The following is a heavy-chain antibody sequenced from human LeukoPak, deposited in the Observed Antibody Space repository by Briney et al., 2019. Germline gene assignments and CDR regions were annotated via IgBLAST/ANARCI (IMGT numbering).Heavy chain of an antibody. CDR2: IYYSGST. Sequence: SETLSLTCTVSGGSISSHYWSWIRQPPGKGLEWIGYIYYSGSTNYNPSLKSRVTISVDTSKNQFSLKLSSVTAAETAVYYCARSLAARPGFDYWGQGTLVTVSS. V-gene: IGHV4-59*11. CDR3: ARSLAARPGFDY. CDR1: GGSISSHY. D-gene: IGHD6-6*01. J-gene: IGHJ4*02.